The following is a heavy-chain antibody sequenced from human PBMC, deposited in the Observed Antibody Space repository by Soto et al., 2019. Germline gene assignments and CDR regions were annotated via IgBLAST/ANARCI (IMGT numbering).Heavy chain of an antibody. CDR2: IYPGDSDT. D-gene: IGHD3-10*01. V-gene: IGHV5-51*01. CDR3: TASGCYYGLDV. Sequence: LVTWWKGSGYTFSCCWNGWVRQMPGKRPVGMGIIYPGDSDTKYNPSFQGQVTISADKSITTTNRQWSSLKASDTAIYYCTASGCYYGLDVWGQGTTVTDSS. CDR1: GYTFSCCW. J-gene: IGHJ6*02.